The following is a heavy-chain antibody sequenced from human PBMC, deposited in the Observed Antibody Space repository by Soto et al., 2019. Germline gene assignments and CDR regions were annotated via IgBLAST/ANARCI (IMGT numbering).Heavy chain of an antibody. CDR3: ARKGGTFYGLFDY. V-gene: IGHV3-23*01. J-gene: IGHJ4*02. D-gene: IGHD1-26*01. CDR1: GFTFSDYA. Sequence: GGSLRLSCAASGFTFSDYAMSWVRQAPGKGLELVSTIRGSDGTTYYADSVKGRFTISRDNSKNTLYLQMNSLRAEDTAIYYCARKGGTFYGLFDYWGRGTLVTVSS. CDR2: IRGSDGTT.